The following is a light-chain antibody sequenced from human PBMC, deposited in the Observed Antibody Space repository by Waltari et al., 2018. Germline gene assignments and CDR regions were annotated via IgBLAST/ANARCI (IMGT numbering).Light chain of an antibody. Sequence: VGDTVSITCRASQSLSGWLDWYQQKPGKAPKLLIYKTSNLQSGVSSRFSGSGSGTEFTLTIRSLQPEDFATYYCLQYIRSPLTFGGGTKVEIK. CDR2: KTS. CDR1: QSLSGW. V-gene: IGKV1-5*03. J-gene: IGKJ4*01. CDR3: LQYIRSPLT.